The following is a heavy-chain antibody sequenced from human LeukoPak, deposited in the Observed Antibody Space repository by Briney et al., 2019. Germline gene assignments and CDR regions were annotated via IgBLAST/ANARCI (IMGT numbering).Heavy chain of an antibody. CDR2: INTNTGNP. CDR1: GYTFTGYY. D-gene: IGHD3-16*01. J-gene: IGHJ3*02. Sequence: ASVKVSCKASGYTFTGYYMHWVRQAPGQGLEWMGWINTNTGNPTYAQGFTGRFVFSLDTSVSTAYLQISSLKAEDTAVYYCARERVDGADAFDIWGQGTMVTVSS. CDR3: ARERVDGADAFDI. V-gene: IGHV7-4-1*02.